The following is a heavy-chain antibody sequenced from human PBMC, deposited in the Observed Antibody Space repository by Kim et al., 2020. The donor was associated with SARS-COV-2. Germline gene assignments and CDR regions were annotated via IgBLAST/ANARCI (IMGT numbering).Heavy chain of an antibody. CDR1: GGSISSYY. Sequence: SETLSLTCTVSGGSISSYYWSWIRQPPKKGLEWIGYIYYTGDTKYNPSLKSRVTISADTSKNQFSLKLTSVTAADTAVYYCARENYYGAGYYYFDSWGQG. V-gene: IGHV4-59*13. D-gene: IGHD3-10*01. CDR3: ARENYYGAGYYYFDS. CDR2: IYYTGDT. J-gene: IGHJ4*02.